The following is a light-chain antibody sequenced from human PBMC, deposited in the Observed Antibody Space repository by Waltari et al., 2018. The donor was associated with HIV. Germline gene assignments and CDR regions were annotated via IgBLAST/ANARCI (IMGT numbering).Light chain of an antibody. CDR2: STN. J-gene: IGLJ3*02. V-gene: IGLV8-61*01. Sequence: QTVVTQEPSFSVSPGVTVPLTCGLISYSVSPNYYPPWYQQTPGQAPRTLIYSTNTRSSGVPDRFSGSILGNKAALTITGAQADDESDYYCVLYMGSGIWVFGGGTKLTVL. CDR1: SYSVSPNYY. CDR3: VLYMGSGIWV.